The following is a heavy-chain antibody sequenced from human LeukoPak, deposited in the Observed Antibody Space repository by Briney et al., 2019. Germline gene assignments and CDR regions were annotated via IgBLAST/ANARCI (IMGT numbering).Heavy chain of an antibody. V-gene: IGHV3-11*05. CDR2: ISSSSSYT. CDR3: ARESGSSLVDY. D-gene: IGHD6-13*01. CDR1: GFTFSDYY. Sequence: PGGSLRLSCAASGFTFSDYYMSWIRQAPGRGLEWVSYISSSSSYTNYADSVKGRFTISRGNAKNSLYLQMNSLRAEDTAVYYCARESGSSLVDYWGQGTLVTVSS. J-gene: IGHJ4*02.